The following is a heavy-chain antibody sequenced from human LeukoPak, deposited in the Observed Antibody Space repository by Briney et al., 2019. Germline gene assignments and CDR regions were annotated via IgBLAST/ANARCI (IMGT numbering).Heavy chain of an antibody. CDR3: ASYQLRYYYYGMDV. V-gene: IGHV3-7*01. CDR2: IKQDGSEK. D-gene: IGHD2-2*01. Sequence: GGSLRLSCAASGFTFSSYWMSWVRQAPGKGLEWVAKIKQDGSEKYYVDSVKGRFTISRDNAKNSLYLQMNSLRAEDTAVYYCASYQLRYYYYGMDVWGQGTTVTVSS. CDR1: GFTFSSYW. J-gene: IGHJ6*02.